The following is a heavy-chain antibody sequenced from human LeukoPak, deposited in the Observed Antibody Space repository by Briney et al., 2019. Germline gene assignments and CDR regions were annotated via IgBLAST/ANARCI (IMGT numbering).Heavy chain of an antibody. J-gene: IGHJ5*02. V-gene: IGHV3-74*01. Sequence: PGGSLRLSCAASGFTFSSYWMHWVRQAPGKGLVWVTRINSDGSSTSYADSVEGRFTISRDNAKNTLYLQMNSLRAEDTAVYYCAREAVAGTWDWFDPWGQGTLVTVSS. CDR2: INSDGSST. CDR3: AREAVAGTWDWFDP. CDR1: GFTFSSYW. D-gene: IGHD6-19*01.